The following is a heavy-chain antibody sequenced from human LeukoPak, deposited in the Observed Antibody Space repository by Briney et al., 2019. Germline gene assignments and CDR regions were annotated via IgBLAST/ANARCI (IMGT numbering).Heavy chain of an antibody. V-gene: IGHV3-21*01. CDR1: GFTFSSYS. CDR2: ISSSSSYI. Sequence: PGGSLRLSCAASGFTFSSYSMNWVRQAPGKGLEWVSSISSSSSYIYYADSVKGRFTISRDNAKNPLYLQMNSLGAEDTAVYYCARASPSYYYGSGSYPATDYWGQGTLVTVSS. J-gene: IGHJ4*02. D-gene: IGHD3-10*01. CDR3: ARASPSYYYGSGSYPATDY.